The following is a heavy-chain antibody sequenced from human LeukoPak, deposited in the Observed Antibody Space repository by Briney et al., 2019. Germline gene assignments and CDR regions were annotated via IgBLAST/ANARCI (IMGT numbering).Heavy chain of an antibody. J-gene: IGHJ4*02. CDR1: GGSISSSSYY. D-gene: IGHD2-21*02. CDR2: IYHSGST. Sequence: SETLSLTCTVSGGSISSSSYYWGWIRQPPGKGLEWIGYIYHSGSTYYNPSLKSRVTISVDTSKNQFSLKLSSVTAADTAVYYCARDSDSGYFDYWGQGTLVTVSS. CDR3: ARDSDSGYFDY. V-gene: IGHV4-39*07.